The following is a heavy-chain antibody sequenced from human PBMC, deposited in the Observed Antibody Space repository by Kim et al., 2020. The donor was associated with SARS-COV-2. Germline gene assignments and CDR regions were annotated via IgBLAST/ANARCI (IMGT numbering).Heavy chain of an antibody. CDR1: GFTVSSNY. D-gene: IGHD6-13*01. J-gene: IGHJ4*02. Sequence: GGSLRLSCAASGFTVSSNYMSWVRQAPGKGLEWVSVIYSGGSTYYADSVKGRFTISRDNSKNTLYLQMNSLRAEDTAVYYCSRRFLGQQLDPGEFDYWGQGTLVTVSS. CDR3: SRRFLGQQLDPGEFDY. V-gene: IGHV3-53*01. CDR2: IYSGGST.